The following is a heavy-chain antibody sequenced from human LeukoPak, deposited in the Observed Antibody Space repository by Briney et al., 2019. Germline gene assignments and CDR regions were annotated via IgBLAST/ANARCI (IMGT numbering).Heavy chain of an antibody. Sequence: ASVKVSCKASGYTFTGYYMHWVRQAPGQGLEWMGRINPNSGGTNYAQKFQGRVTMTRDTSISTAYVELSRLRSDDTAAYYCARDLGSYPFDYWGQGTLVTVSS. D-gene: IGHD1-26*01. CDR3: ARDLGSYPFDY. CDR1: GYTFTGYY. CDR2: INPNSGGT. J-gene: IGHJ4*02. V-gene: IGHV1-2*06.